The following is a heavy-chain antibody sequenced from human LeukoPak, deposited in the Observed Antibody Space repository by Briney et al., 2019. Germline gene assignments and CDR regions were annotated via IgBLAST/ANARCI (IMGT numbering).Heavy chain of an antibody. V-gene: IGHV4-39*07. CDR2: IYYSGST. D-gene: IGHD4-11*01. CDR3: ARGHSNYVDY. Sequence: PSETLSLTCTVSGGSISSSSYYWGWIRQPPGKGLEWIGSIYYSGSTYYNPSLKSRVTISVDTSKNQFSLRLSSVTAADTAVYYCARGHSNYVDYWGQGTLVTVSS. CDR1: GGSISSSSYY. J-gene: IGHJ4*02.